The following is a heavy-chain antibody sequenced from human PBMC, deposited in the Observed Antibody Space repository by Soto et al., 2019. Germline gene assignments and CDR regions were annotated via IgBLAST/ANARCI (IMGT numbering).Heavy chain of an antibody. J-gene: IGHJ4*02. CDR3: ARNRNYGGNPRQVERRYYFDY. V-gene: IGHV4-39*07. CDR1: GGSISSGGYY. CDR2: INHSGST. D-gene: IGHD4-17*01. Sequence: PSETLSLTCTVSGGSISSGGYYWSWIRQPPGKGLEWFGEINHSGSTNYNPSLKSRVTISVDTSKNQFSLKLSSVTAADTAVYYCARNRNYGGNPRQVERRYYFDYWGQGTLVTVSS.